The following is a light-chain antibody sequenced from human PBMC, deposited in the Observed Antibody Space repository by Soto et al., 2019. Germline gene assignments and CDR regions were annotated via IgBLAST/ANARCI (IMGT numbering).Light chain of an antibody. V-gene: IGKV3-15*01. CDR1: RSISSS. J-gene: IGKJ1*01. Sequence: ETVMTQSPATLSVSPGEGATLSCRASRSISSSLAWYQQKPGRAPRLLIYGASTRATDIPARFSGSGSGTEFTLTISGLQPDDFATYYCQQYYSSWTFGQGTKVDIK. CDR2: GAS. CDR3: QQYYSSWT.